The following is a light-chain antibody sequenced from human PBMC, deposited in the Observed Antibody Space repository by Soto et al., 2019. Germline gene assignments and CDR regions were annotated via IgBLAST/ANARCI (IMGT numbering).Light chain of an antibody. J-gene: IGKJ1*01. CDR1: QSISNY. V-gene: IGKV1-39*01. Sequence: DIQMTQSPSSLSASVGDRVTITCRASQSISNYLNWYQEKPGKAPKVLIYAASRLQSGVPSRISGSGSGTDFTLTISSLQPEDFATYYCQQSSSTPWTFGQGTKVEIK. CDR3: QQSSSTPWT. CDR2: AAS.